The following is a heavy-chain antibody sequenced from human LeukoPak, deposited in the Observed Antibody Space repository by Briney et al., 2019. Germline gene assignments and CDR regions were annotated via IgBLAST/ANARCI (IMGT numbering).Heavy chain of an antibody. V-gene: IGHV3-7*03. J-gene: IGHJ4*02. CDR3: ARGAGAIDD. CDR2: IKQDGREK. Sequence: HPGGSLRLSCAVSGFTFSSFWMTWVRQAPGKGLEWVANIKQDGREKYYVDSVKGRFTISRDNAKNSLYLEMNSLRVGDTAVYHCARGAGAIDDWGQGILVIVSS. D-gene: IGHD3-10*01. CDR1: GFTFSSFW.